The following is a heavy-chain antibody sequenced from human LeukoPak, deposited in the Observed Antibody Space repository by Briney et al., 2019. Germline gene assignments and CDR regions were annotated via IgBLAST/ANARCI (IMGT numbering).Heavy chain of an antibody. CDR2: ISGSGGST. CDR1: GFTFSSYA. D-gene: IGHD6-13*01. CDR3: TRGGVIAGSDY. Sequence: TGGSLRLSCAASGFTFSSYAMSWVRQAPGKGLQWVSGISGSGGSTDYADSVKGRFTISRDNAKNTLYLQMNSLRAEDTALYYCTRGGVIAGSDYWGQGTLVTVSS. V-gene: IGHV3-23*01. J-gene: IGHJ4*02.